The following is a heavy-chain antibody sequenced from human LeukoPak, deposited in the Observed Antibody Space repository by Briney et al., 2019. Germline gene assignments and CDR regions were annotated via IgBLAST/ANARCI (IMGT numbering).Heavy chain of an antibody. CDR2: ISGSGETT. D-gene: IGHD2-2*02. CDR3: AKGLYTTSWPIDF. Sequence: GGSLRLSCAASEFTLSKYAMNWVRQAPGKGLEWVAGISGSGETTSNAGSVKGRFTISRDNSKNTLYLQMNSLRAEDTAVYYCAKGLYTTSWPIDFWGQGTLVTVPS. J-gene: IGHJ4*02. V-gene: IGHV3-23*01. CDR1: EFTLSKYA.